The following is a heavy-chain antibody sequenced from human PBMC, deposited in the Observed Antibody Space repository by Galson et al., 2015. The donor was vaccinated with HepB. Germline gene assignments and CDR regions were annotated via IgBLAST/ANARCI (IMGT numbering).Heavy chain of an antibody. CDR3: ARVALPRTTVTTSPFDY. CDR1: GYTFTSYY. Sequence: SGYTFTSYYMHWVRQAPGQGLEWMGIINPSGGSTSYAQKFQGRVTMTRDTSTSTVYMELSSLRSEDTAVYYCARVALPRTTVTTSPFDYWGQGTLVTVSS. D-gene: IGHD4-17*01. J-gene: IGHJ4*02. CDR2: INPSGGST. V-gene: IGHV1-46*01.